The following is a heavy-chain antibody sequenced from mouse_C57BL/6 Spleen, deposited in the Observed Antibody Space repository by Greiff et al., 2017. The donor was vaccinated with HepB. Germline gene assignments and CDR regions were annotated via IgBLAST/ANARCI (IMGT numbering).Heavy chain of an antibody. D-gene: IGHD2-14*01. CDR3: ARWGTGYAMDY. Sequence: EVQLQQSGPELVKPGASVKISCKASGYTFTDYYMNWVKQSHGKSLEWIGDINPNNGGTSYNQKFKGKATLTVDKSSSTAYMELRSLTSEDSAVYYCARWGTGYAMDYWGQGNSVTVSS. J-gene: IGHJ4*01. V-gene: IGHV1-26*01. CDR1: GYTFTDYY. CDR2: INPNNGGT.